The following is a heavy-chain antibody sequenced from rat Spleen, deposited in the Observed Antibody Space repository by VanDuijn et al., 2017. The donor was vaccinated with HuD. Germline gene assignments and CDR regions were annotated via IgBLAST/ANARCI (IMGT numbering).Heavy chain of an antibody. D-gene: IGHD1-4*01. V-gene: IGHV2-41*01. Sequence: QVQLKESGPGLVQPSQTLSLTCTVAGFSLTSYNVHWVRQPPGKGLEWMGVIWNTGGTRYNSALKYRLSISKDTSKSQVFLKMNSLQTEDTATYYCARDENGYIYVWFAYWGQGTLVTVSS. CDR2: IWNTGGT. CDR1: GFSLTSYN. CDR3: ARDENGYIYVWFAY. J-gene: IGHJ3*01.